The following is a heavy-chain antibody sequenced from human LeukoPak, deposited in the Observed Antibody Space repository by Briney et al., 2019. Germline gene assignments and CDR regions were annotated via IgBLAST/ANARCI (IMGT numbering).Heavy chain of an antibody. Sequence: SETLSLTCTVSGGSIGSYYWSWIRQPPGKGLEWIGYIYYSGSTNYNPSLKSRVTISVDTSKNQFSLKLSSVTAADTAVYYCARAYTYYYDSSGYYSPNYYYYYYMDVWGKGTTVTVSS. D-gene: IGHD3-22*01. V-gene: IGHV4-59*01. CDR3: ARAYTYYYDSSGYYSPNYYYYYYMDV. CDR1: GGSIGSYY. CDR2: IYYSGST. J-gene: IGHJ6*03.